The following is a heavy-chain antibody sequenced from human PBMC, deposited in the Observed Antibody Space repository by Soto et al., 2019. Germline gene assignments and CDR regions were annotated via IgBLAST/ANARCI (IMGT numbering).Heavy chain of an antibody. V-gene: IGHV1-69*05. Sequence: SVKVSCKASGGTFSSYAISWVRQAPGQGLEWMGGIIPIFGTANYAQKLQGRVTMTTDTSTSTAYMELRSLRSDDTAVYYCARDLGIVVVPAANLDYWGQGTLVTVSS. D-gene: IGHD2-2*01. J-gene: IGHJ4*02. CDR1: GGTFSSYA. CDR3: ARDLGIVVVPAANLDY. CDR2: IIPIFGTA.